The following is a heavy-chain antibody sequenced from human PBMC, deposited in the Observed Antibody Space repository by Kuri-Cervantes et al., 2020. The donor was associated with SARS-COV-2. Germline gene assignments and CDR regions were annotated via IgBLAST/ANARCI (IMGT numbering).Heavy chain of an antibody. V-gene: IGHV4-59*01. CDR3: ARDPRGGLQHNPYWYFDL. CDR2: IYYSGST. Sequence: SETLSLTCAVYGGSFSGYYWSWIRQPPGKGLEWIGYIYYSGSTNYNPSLKSRVTISVDTSKNQFSLKLSSVTAADTAVYYCARDPRGGLQHNPYWYFDLWGRGTLVTVSS. J-gene: IGHJ2*01. D-gene: IGHD5-24*01. CDR1: GGSFSGYY.